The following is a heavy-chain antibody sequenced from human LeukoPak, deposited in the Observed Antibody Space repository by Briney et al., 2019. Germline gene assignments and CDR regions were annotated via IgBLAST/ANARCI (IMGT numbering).Heavy chain of an antibody. CDR2: ISSSSSYI. D-gene: IGHD2-2*01. V-gene: IGHV3-21*01. Sequence: PGGSLGLSCAASGFTFSSYSMNWVRQAPGKGLEWVSSISSSSSYIYYADSVKGRFTISRDNAKNSLYLQMNSLRAEDTAVYYCARGVGYCSSTSCYLGDYWGQGTLVTVSS. CDR3: ARGVGYCSSTSCYLGDY. CDR1: GFTFSSYS. J-gene: IGHJ4*02.